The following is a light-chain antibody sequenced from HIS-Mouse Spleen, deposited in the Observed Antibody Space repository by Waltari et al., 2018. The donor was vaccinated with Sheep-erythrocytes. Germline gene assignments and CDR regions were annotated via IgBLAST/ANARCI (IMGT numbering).Light chain of an antibody. Sequence: QSALTPPRSVSGSPGPSVTISCTATSSDVGGYNYVPLYQQHPGNAHKLMIYGVSKRPSGVPDRFSGSKSGNTASLTISGLQAEDEADYYCCSYAGSYNHVFATGTKVTVL. V-gene: IGLV2-11*01. CDR1: SSDVGGYNY. CDR3: CSYAGSYNHV. CDR2: GVS. J-gene: IGLJ1*01.